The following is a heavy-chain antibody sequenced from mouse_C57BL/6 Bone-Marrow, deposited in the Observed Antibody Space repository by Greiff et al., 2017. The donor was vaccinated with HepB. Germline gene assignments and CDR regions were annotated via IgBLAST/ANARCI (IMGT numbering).Heavy chain of an antibody. V-gene: IGHV1-80*01. CDR1: GYAFSSYW. D-gene: IGHD1-1*01. Sequence: VQLQQSGAELVKPGASVKISCKASGYAFSSYWMNWVKQRPGKGLEWIGQIYPGDGDTNYNGKFKGKATLTADKSSSTAYMQLSSLTSEDSAVYFCAIYYGSSFYWYFDVWGTGTTVTVSS. J-gene: IGHJ1*03. CDR3: AIYYGSSFYWYFDV. CDR2: IYPGDGDT.